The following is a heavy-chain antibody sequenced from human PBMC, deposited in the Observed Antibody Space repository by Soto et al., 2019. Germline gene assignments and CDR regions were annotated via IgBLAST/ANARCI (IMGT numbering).Heavy chain of an antibody. CDR3: AKALRTRGYFAY. Sequence: EVQLLESGGGLVQPGGSLRLSCAASGFTFSSYAMTWVRQAPGKGLEWVSAISSGGGGSYYADSVKGRFTISRDNSKNTLYLLMSSLRAEDTAVYYCAKALRTRGYFAYWGEGTLVTVSS. V-gene: IGHV3-23*01. J-gene: IGHJ4*02. D-gene: IGHD3-10*01. CDR1: GFTFSSYA. CDR2: ISSGGGGS.